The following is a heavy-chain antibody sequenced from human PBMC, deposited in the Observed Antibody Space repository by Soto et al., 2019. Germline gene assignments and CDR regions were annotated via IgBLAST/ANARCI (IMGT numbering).Heavy chain of an antibody. CDR2: ISDSGST. CDR3: ARDPGGHYCTSTSCLYFFDH. Sequence: EVQLLESGGALVQPGGSLRLSCAASGFTFSNHAMNWVRQAPGKGLEWVSTISDSGSTYYADSVKGRFTISRDNSTNTLDLQMNSLRAEDTAVYYCARDPGGHYCTSTSCLYFFDHWGQGTLVIVSS. D-gene: IGHD2-2*01. CDR1: GFTFSNHA. V-gene: IGHV3-23*01. J-gene: IGHJ4*02.